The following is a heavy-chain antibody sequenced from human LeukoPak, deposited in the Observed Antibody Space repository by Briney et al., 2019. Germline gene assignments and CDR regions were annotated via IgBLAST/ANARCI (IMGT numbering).Heavy chain of an antibody. CDR1: GYTFTGYY. V-gene: IGHV1-2*02. Sequence: ASVKVSCKASGYTFTGYYMHWVRQAPGQGVEWMGWINPNSGGTNYAQKFQGRVTMTRDTSISTAYMELSRLRSDDTAVYYCARDVPLGSGWTFDYWGQGTLVTVSS. CDR3: ARDVPLGSGWTFDY. CDR2: INPNSGGT. D-gene: IGHD6-19*01. J-gene: IGHJ4*02.